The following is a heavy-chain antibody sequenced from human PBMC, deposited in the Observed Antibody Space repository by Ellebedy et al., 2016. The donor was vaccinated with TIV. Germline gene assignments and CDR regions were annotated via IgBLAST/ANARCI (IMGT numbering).Heavy chain of an antibody. J-gene: IGHJ4*02. CDR2: ISNSGNTI. CDR3: ARVPAALRPAYYFDS. Sequence: GESLKISCAASGLTFDAYYMGWIRQAPGKGLEWISLISNSGNTIFYADSVRGRFTISRDDATTSLYLQMRSLRAEDTAVYFCARVPAALRPAYYFDSWGQGTRVIVSS. CDR1: GLTFDAYY. V-gene: IGHV3-11*01. D-gene: IGHD4-17*01.